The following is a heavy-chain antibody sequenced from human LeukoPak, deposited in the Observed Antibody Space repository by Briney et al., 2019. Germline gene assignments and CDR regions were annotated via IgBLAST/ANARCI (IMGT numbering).Heavy chain of an antibody. D-gene: IGHD6-19*01. J-gene: IGHJ4*02. CDR1: GFTFSSYA. Sequence: GGSLRPSCAASGFTFSSYAMHWVRQAPGKGLEWVALISYDGSGQYYTESVKGRFTISRDNSKNTLYLQVNSLRVEDTAVYYCARANRPFRTSGWYKDYWGQGTLVTVSS. V-gene: IGHV3-30-3*01. CDR3: ARANRPFRTSGWYKDY. CDR2: ISYDGSGQ.